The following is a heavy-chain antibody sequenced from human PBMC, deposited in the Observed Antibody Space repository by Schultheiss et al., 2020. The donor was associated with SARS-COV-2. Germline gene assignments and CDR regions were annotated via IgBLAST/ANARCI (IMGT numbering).Heavy chain of an antibody. J-gene: IGHJ6*02. Sequence: KVSCKGSGYSFTSYWIGWVRQMPGKGLEWMGIIYPGDSDTRYSPSFQGQVTISADKSISTAYLQWGSLKASDTATYYCARHVLWVARRLDEGMDVWGQGTTVTVSS. CDR3: ARHVLWVARRLDEGMDV. V-gene: IGHV5-51*01. CDR1: GYSFTSYW. CDR2: IYPGDSDT. D-gene: IGHD3-16*01.